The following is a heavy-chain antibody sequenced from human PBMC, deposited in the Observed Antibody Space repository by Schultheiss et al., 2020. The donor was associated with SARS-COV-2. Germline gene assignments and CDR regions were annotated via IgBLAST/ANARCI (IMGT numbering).Heavy chain of an antibody. Sequence: GGSLRLSCAASGFTFSSYGMHWVRQAPGKGLEWVAVISYDGSNKYYADSVKGRFTISRDNSKNTLYLQMNSLRAEDTAVYYCARDDPRYDYVLGLLDYWGQGTLVTVSS. CDR1: GFTFSSYG. V-gene: IGHV3-30*03. D-gene: IGHD3-16*01. J-gene: IGHJ4*02. CDR2: ISYDGSNK. CDR3: ARDDPRYDYVLGLLDY.